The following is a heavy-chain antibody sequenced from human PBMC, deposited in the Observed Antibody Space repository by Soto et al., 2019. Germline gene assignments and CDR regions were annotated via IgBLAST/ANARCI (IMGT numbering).Heavy chain of an antibody. J-gene: IGHJ4*02. D-gene: IGHD1-26*01. CDR2: ISYDGSNK. CDR3: AKDGSYSGSYGVDY. V-gene: IGHV3-30*18. Sequence: QVQLVESGGGVVQPGRSLRLSCAASGFTFSSYGMHWVRQAPGKGLEWVAVISYDGSNKYYADSVKGRFTISRDNSKNTLYLQMTSLRAEDTAVYYCAKDGSYSGSYGVDYWGQGTLVTVSS. CDR1: GFTFSSYG.